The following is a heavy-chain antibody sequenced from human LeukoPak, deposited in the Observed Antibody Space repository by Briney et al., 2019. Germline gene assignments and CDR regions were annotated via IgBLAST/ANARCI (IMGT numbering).Heavy chain of an antibody. CDR2: ISAYNGNT. CDR1: GYTFTSFG. J-gene: IGHJ4*02. CDR3: ARGPDVWFGESNYYFVY. Sequence: ASVKVSCKASGYTFTSFGISWVGQAPGQGLGWMGGISAYNGNTNYAQKLQGRVTMTTDTSTSKAYMELRSLRSDDTAVYYCARGPDVWFGESNYYFVYWGQGPLVTVSS. D-gene: IGHD3-10*01. V-gene: IGHV1-18*01.